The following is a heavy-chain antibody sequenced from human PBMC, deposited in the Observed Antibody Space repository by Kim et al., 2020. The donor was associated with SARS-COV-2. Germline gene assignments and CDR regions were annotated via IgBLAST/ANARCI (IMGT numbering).Heavy chain of an antibody. CDR3: ARGSSSCDY. Sequence: GESLKISCKGSGYSFTNYWIGWVRQMPGKCLEWMGIIYPGDSNTRYNPSFQGQVTISADKSISTAYLQWSSLDASDTAMYYCARGSSSCDYWGQGTLVTVSS. V-gene: IGHV5-51*01. CDR1: GYSFTNYW. CDR2: IYPGDSNT. D-gene: IGHD6-19*01. J-gene: IGHJ4*02.